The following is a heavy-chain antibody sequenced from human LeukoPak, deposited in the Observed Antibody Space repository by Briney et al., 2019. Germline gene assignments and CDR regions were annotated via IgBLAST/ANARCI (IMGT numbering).Heavy chain of an antibody. V-gene: IGHV1-18*01. CDR1: GYTFTSYG. D-gene: IGHD5-18*01. CDR3: ARDQIHPDTAMVIFDY. CDR2: ISAYNGNT. Sequence: GASVKVSCKASGYTFTSYGISWVRQAPGQGLEWMGWISAYNGNTNYAQKLQGRVTMTTDTSTSTAYMELRSLRSDNTAVYYCARDQIHPDTAMVIFDYWGQGTLVTVSS. J-gene: IGHJ4*02.